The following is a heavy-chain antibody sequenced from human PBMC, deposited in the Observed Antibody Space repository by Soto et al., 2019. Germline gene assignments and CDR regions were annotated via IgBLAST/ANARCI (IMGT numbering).Heavy chain of an antibody. V-gene: IGHV1-69*01. CDR2: LIPVFGSP. Sequence: QVQLVQSGAEVKKPGSSVTVSCKTSGGTFSKDAINWVRQAPGQGLEWMGLLIPVFGSPIYAQKFQGRIRITADESTSTAFMDLSSLRSEDTAVYYCTRVLGYTFEPGKTRYYAMAVWGQGTTVSVSS. J-gene: IGHJ6*02. CDR3: TRVLGYTFEPGKTRYYAMAV. D-gene: IGHD5-18*01. CDR1: GGTFSKDA.